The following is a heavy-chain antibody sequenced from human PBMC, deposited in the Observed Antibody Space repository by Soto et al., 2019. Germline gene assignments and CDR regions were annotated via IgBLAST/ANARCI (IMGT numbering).Heavy chain of an antibody. CDR3: ARTVGDGGWSDRGAFDI. V-gene: IGHV1-2*02. CDR2: INPNSGGT. J-gene: IGHJ3*02. CDR1: GYTFTGYY. D-gene: IGHD6-19*01. Sequence: ASVKVSCKASGYTFTGYYMHWVRQAPGQGLEWMGWINPNSGGTNYAQKFQGRVTMTRDTSISTAYMELSRLRSDDTAVYYCARTVGDGGWSDRGAFDIWGQGTMVTVSS.